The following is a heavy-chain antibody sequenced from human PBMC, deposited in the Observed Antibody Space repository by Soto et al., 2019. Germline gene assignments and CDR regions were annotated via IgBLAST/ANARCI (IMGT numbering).Heavy chain of an antibody. J-gene: IGHJ6*02. D-gene: IGHD4-4*01. V-gene: IGHV4-34*01. CDR1: GGSFSGYY. CDR2: INHSGST. CDR3: ARDYIFYYYGMDV. Sequence: SETLSLTCAVYGGSFSGYYWSWSRQPPGKGLEWIGEINHSGSTNYNPSPKSRVTISVDTSKNQFSLKLSSVTAADTAVYYCARDYIFYYYGMDVWGQGTTVTVSS.